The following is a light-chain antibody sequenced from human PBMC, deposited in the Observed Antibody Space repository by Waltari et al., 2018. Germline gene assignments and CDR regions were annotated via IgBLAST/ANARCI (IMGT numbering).Light chain of an antibody. CDR1: QSISSY. J-gene: IGKJ1*01. CDR3: QQSYSTPWWT. CDR2: AAS. Sequence: DIQMTQSPSSLSASVGDRVTITCRASQSISSYLNWYQQKPGKAPKLLIYAASSLQSWVPSRFSGSGFGTDFTLTISSLQPEDFATYYCQQSYSTPWWTFGQGTKVEIK. V-gene: IGKV1-39*01.